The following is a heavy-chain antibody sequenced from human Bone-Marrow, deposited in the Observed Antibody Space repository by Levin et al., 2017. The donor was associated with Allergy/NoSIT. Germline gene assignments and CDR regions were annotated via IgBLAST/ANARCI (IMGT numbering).Heavy chain of an antibody. CDR1: GFTFSNAW. V-gene: IGHV3-15*01. D-gene: IGHD3-10*01. CDR3: TTGGYGSGSYPYDH. J-gene: IGHJ4*02. Sequence: GGSMRLACAASGFTFSNAWMRWVSQAPGKGLEWVGRIKSQTDGGTTDYAAPVKGRFIISRDDSKNTLYLQMNSLKTEDTAVYYCTTGGYGSGSYPYDHWGQGTLVTVSS. CDR2: IKSQTDGGTT.